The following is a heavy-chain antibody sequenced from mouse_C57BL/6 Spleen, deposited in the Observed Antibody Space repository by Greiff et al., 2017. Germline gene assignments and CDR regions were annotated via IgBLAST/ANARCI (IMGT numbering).Heavy chain of an antibody. Sequence: VQLQQSGPVLVKPGASVKMSCKASGYTFTDYYMNWVKQSHGKSLEWIGVINPYNGGTSYNQKFKGKATLTVDKSSSTAYMELNSLTSEDSAVYYCARSDDYDEKNFDYWGQGTTLTVSS. D-gene: IGHD2-4*01. CDR1: GYTFTDYY. CDR2: INPYNGGT. V-gene: IGHV1-19*01. J-gene: IGHJ2*01. CDR3: ARSDDYDEKNFDY.